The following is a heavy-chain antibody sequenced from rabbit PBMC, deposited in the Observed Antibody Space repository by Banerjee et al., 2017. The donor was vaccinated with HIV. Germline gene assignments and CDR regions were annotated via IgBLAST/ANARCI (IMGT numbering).Heavy chain of an antibody. D-gene: IGHD4-1*01. Sequence: QEQLEESGGGLVQPEGSLTLTCTASGFSFNNKYVMCWVRQAPGKGLEWIACIYVGSSDTTWYASWAKGRFTISKTSSTTVTLRMTSLTAADTATYFCARGSGWVTGFNLWGQGTLVTVS. V-gene: IGHV1S45*01. CDR2: IYVGSSDTT. J-gene: IGHJ4*01. CDR3: ARGSGWVTGFNL. CDR1: GFSFNNKYV.